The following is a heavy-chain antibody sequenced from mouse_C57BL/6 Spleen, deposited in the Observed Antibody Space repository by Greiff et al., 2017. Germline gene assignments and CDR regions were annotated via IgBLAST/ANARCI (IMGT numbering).Heavy chain of an antibody. CDR3: ARWAQARGFAY. J-gene: IGHJ3*01. CDR2: INPNNGGT. D-gene: IGHD3-2*02. CDR1: GYTFTDYY. Sequence: EVQLQQSGPELVKPGASVKISCKASGYTFTDYYMNWVKQSHGQSLEWIGDINPNNGGTSYNEKFKGKATLTVDKSSSTAYMELRSLTSEDSAVYYCARWAQARGFAYWGQGTLVTVSA. V-gene: IGHV1-26*01.